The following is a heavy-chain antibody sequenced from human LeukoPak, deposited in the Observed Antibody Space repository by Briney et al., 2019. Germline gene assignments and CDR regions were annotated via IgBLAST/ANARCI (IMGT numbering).Heavy chain of an antibody. V-gene: IGHV4-39*07. Sequence: SETLSLTCTVSGGSISSSSYYWGWIRQPPGKGLEWIGSIYYSGSTYYNPSLKSRVTISVDTSKNQFSLKLSSVTAADTAVYYCARGHRVVPAAIDWFDPWGQRTLVTFSS. J-gene: IGHJ5*02. CDR3: ARGHRVVPAAIDWFDP. CDR2: IYYSGST. D-gene: IGHD2-2*02. CDR1: GGSISSSSYY.